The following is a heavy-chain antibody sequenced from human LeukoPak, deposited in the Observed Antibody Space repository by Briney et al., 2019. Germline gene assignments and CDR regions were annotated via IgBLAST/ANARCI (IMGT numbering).Heavy chain of an antibody. V-gene: IGHV3-21*01. CDR2: ISSSSSYI. D-gene: IGHD3-10*01. J-gene: IGHJ4*02. Sequence: PGGSLRLSCAASGFTFSSYSMNWVRQAPGKGLEWVSSISSSSSYIYYADSVKGRFTISRDNAKNSLYLQMNSLRAEDTAVYYCARGEYYYGSGILSNYWGQGTLVTVSS. CDR3: ARGEYYYGSGILSNY. CDR1: GFTFSSYS.